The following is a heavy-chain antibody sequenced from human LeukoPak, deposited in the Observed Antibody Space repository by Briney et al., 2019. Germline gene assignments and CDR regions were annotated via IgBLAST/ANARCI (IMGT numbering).Heavy chain of an antibody. J-gene: IGHJ4*02. V-gene: IGHV1-2*02. Sequence: ASVKVSCKASGYTFTGYYMHWVRQAPGQGLEWMGWINPDSGGTIYAQNFQGRVTMTRDTSISTAYMELSSLRSDDTAVYYCGRVDMATTKDYWGQGTLVTVSS. CDR1: GYTFTGYY. CDR2: INPDSGGT. D-gene: IGHD5-24*01. CDR3: GRVDMATTKDY.